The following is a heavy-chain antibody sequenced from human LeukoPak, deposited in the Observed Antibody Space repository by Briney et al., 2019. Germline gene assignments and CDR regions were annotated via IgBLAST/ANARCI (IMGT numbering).Heavy chain of an antibody. V-gene: IGHV1-69*01. J-gene: IGHJ4*02. CDR3: ARGVSYHDFWSGYWDLYFDY. CDR2: IIPIFGTA. D-gene: IGHD3-3*01. CDR1: GGTFSSYA. Sequence: SVKVSCKASGGTFSSYAISWVRQAPGQGLEWMGGIIPIFGTANYAQKFQGRVTITADESTSTAYMELSSLRSEDTAVYYCARGVSYHDFWSGYWDLYFDYWGQGTLVTVSS.